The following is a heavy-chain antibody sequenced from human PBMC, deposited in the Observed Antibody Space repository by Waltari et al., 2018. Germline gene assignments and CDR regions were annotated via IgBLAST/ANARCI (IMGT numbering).Heavy chain of an antibody. CDR1: GGSIPSIY. J-gene: IGHJ4*02. Sequence: QVQLQESGPGLVMLWETPSVTCFAYGGSIPSIYWGWVREVRGKGLECIGYIRGDDGRANYNPSLGSRVTLSVDPSKSQLSLRLTSLTAADTAVYYCVRAPADQRYSHFDVWGPGVLVTVSS. D-gene: IGHD5-18*01. CDR3: VRAPADQRYSHFDV. V-gene: IGHV4-59*12. CDR2: IRGDDGRA.